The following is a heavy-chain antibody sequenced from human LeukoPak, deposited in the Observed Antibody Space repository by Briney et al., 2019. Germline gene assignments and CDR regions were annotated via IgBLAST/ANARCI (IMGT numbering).Heavy chain of an antibody. D-gene: IGHD2-2*01. Sequence: EASVKVSCKASGYTFTSYDINWVRQATGQGLEWMGWMNPNSGNAGYAQKFQGRVTMTRNTSISTAYMELSSLRSEDTAVYYCARGAAIVNYYYYGMDVWGQGTTVTVSS. CDR2: MNPNSGNA. CDR1: GYTFTSYD. V-gene: IGHV1-8*01. J-gene: IGHJ6*02. CDR3: ARGAAIVNYYYYGMDV.